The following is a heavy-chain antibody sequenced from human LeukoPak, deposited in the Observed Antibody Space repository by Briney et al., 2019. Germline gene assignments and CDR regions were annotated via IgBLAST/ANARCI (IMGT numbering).Heavy chain of an antibody. CDR2: ISGSGSA. D-gene: IGHD1-26*01. V-gene: IGHV3-23*01. Sequence: GGTLRLSCAASGFTFSSYGMSWVRQAPGKGLEWVSAISGSGSAYYADSVKGRFTISRDNSKNTLYLQMNSLRAEDTAVYYCAKRGAEVGATVAPGDYWGQGTLLTVSS. CDR3: AKRGAEVGATVAPGDY. J-gene: IGHJ4*02. CDR1: GFTFSSYG.